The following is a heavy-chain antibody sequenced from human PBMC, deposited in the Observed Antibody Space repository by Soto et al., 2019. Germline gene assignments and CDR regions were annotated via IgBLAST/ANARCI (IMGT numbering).Heavy chain of an antibody. Sequence: EVQLLESGGGLVQPGGSLRLSCAASGFSFSSYAMSWARQAPGKGLEWVSAISNSGGTTFYADSVKGRFTISRDNFKNTVFLQMSSLRAEDTAVYYWAKYVAVAGTALYGMDVWGQGTTVTVSS. CDR1: GFSFSSYA. CDR3: AKYVAVAGTALYGMDV. D-gene: IGHD6-19*01. J-gene: IGHJ6*02. V-gene: IGHV3-23*01. CDR2: ISNSGGTT.